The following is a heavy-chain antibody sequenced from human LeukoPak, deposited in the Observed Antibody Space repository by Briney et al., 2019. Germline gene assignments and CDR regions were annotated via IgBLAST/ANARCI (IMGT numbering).Heavy chain of an antibody. CDR3: ARQRIGGSYETDDAFDI. CDR1: GYSISSGYY. D-gene: IGHD1-26*01. Sequence: SETLSLTCAVSGYSISSGYYWAWIRQPPGKGLERIGSIYHSGSTYYNPSLKSRVTISVDTSKNQFSLKLSSVTAADTAVYYCARQRIGGSYETDDAFDIWGQGTMVTVSS. CDR2: IYHSGST. V-gene: IGHV4-38-2*01. J-gene: IGHJ3*02.